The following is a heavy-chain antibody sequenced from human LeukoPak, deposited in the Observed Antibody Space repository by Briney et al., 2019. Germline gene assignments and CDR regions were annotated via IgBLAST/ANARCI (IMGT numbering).Heavy chain of an antibody. J-gene: IGHJ3*02. V-gene: IGHV1-24*01. D-gene: IGHD3-22*01. CDR1: GYTLTELS. Sequence: ASVKVSCKVSGYTLTELSMHWVRQAPGKGLEWMGGFDPEDGETIYVQKFQGRVTMTEDTSTDTAYMELSSLRSEDTAVYYCATPPYYYDSSGYYLWAFDIWGQGTMVTVSS. CDR2: FDPEDGET. CDR3: ATPPYYYDSSGYYLWAFDI.